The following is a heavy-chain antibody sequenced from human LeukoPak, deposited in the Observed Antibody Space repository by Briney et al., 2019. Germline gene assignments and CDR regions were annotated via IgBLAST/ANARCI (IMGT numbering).Heavy chain of an antibody. Sequence: GQSLKISCKGSGDTFTNYWIAWVRQIPGKGLEWVGIIYPGDSDTRYSPSFQGQVTISADKSISTAYLQWSSMKASDTAMYYCARRGACEECGMDVWGQGTTVIVSS. CDR1: GDTFTNYW. CDR3: ARRGACEECGMDV. J-gene: IGHJ6*02. CDR2: IYPGDSDT. D-gene: IGHD2-21*01. V-gene: IGHV5-51*01.